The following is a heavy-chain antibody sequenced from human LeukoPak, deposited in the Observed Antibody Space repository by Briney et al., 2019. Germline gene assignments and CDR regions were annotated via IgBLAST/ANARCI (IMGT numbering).Heavy chain of an antibody. CDR2: IIPIFGIA. J-gene: IGHJ4*02. D-gene: IGHD3-22*01. CDR1: GGTFSSYA. Sequence: SVKVSCKASGGTFSSYAISWVRQAPGQGREWMGRIIPIFGIANYAQKFQGRVTITADKSTSTAYMELSSLRSEDTAVYYCARDRLYYYDSSGYYQTPDYWGQGTLVTVSS. V-gene: IGHV1-69*04. CDR3: ARDRLYYYDSSGYYQTPDY.